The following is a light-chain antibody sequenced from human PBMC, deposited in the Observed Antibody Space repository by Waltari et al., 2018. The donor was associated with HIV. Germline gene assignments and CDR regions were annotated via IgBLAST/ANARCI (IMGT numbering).Light chain of an antibody. CDR1: QSVSNSY. Sequence: EIVLTQSPGTLSLSPGERATLSCRASQSVSNSYLAWYQQKGGQAPRLRIYGSSDRATGIPDRFSGSGSGTDFTLTISRLEPEDFAVYYCQQYGSSPQTFGGGTNVEMK. V-gene: IGKV3-20*01. CDR2: GSS. CDR3: QQYGSSPQT. J-gene: IGKJ4*01.